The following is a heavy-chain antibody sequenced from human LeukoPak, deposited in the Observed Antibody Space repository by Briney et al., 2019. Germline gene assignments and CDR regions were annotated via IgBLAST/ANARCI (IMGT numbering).Heavy chain of an antibody. Sequence: SETLSLTCSVSGGSLSSSSYYWGWIRQPPGKGLEWIGSIYYSGSTYYNPSLKSRVTISVDTSKNQFSLKLSSVTAADTAVYYCARIVGAYDAFDIWGQGTMVTVSS. CDR2: IYYSGST. V-gene: IGHV4-39*07. CDR1: GGSLSSSSYY. D-gene: IGHD1-26*01. CDR3: ARIVGAYDAFDI. J-gene: IGHJ3*02.